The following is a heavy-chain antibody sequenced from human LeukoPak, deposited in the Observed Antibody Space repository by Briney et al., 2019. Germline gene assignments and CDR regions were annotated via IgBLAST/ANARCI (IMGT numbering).Heavy chain of an antibody. V-gene: IGHV1-69*01. CDR2: IIPIFGTA. CDR3: ASVRSGSYSRVRLGYFDY. Sequence: SVKVSCKASGGTSSSYAISWVRQAPGQGLEWMGGIIPIFGTANYAQKFQGRVTITADESTSTAYMELSSLRSEDTAVYYCASVRSGSYSRVRLGYFDYWGQGTLVTVSS. D-gene: IGHD1-26*01. CDR1: GGTSSSYA. J-gene: IGHJ4*02.